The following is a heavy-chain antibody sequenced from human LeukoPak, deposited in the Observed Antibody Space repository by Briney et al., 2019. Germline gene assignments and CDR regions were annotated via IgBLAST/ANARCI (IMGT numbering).Heavy chain of an antibody. CDR1: GGTFSSYA. CDR3: ARDIYHGHCAGLSCFLLDY. D-gene: IGHD2-8*02. CDR2: IIPIFGTA. V-gene: IGHV1-69*05. Sequence: SVKVSCKASGGTFSSYAISWVRQAPGQGLEWMGRIIPIFGTANYAQKFQGRVTITTDESTSTAYMELSSLRSEDTAVYYCARDIYHGHCAGLSCFLLDYWGQGALVIVSS. J-gene: IGHJ4*02.